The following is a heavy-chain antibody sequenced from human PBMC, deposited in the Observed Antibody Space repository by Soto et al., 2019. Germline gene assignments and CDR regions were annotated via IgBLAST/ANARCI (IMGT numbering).Heavy chain of an antibody. Sequence: EVQLLESGGGLVQPGGSLRLSCAASGFTFSSYAMSWVRQAPGKGLEWVSAISGSGGSTYYADSVKGRFTISRDNSKNTLYLQMTSLRAEDTAVYYCAKDGYSYGYYYYYGMDVWGQGTTVTVSS. V-gene: IGHV3-23*01. CDR2: ISGSGGST. CDR3: AKDGYSYGYYYYYGMDV. CDR1: GFTFSSYA. J-gene: IGHJ6*02. D-gene: IGHD5-18*01.